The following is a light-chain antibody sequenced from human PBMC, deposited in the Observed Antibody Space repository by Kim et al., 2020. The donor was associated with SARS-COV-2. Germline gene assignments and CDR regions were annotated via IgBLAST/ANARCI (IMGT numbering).Light chain of an antibody. CDR1: ISTY. Sequence: ISTYLNWFHQKPGKAPKLLIFDVSNLETGVPSRFRGDGSGTHFTFTINNLQPEDIGTYFCQQYDSLPITFGQGTRLEIK. CDR3: QQYDSLPIT. J-gene: IGKJ5*01. CDR2: DVS. V-gene: IGKV1-33*01.